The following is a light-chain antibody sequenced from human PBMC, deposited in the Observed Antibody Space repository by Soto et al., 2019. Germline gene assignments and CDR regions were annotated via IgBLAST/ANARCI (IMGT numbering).Light chain of an antibody. V-gene: IGLV2-23*03. J-gene: IGLJ2*01. CDR2: EGS. CDR1: SSDVGGYNL. CDR3: CSYAGSSTFGVV. Sequence: QSALTQPASVSGSPGQSITISCTGTSSDVGGYNLVSWYQQHPGKAPKLMIYEGSKRPSGVSNRFSGSKSGNTASLTISGLQAEDEADYYCCSYAGSSTFGVVFGGGTKVTVL.